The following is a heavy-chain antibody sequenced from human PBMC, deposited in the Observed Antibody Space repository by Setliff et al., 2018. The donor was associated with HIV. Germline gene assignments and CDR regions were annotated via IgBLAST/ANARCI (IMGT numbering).Heavy chain of an antibody. D-gene: IGHD6-13*01. CDR2: IYYTGST. CDR3: ARGRWTEAGKPFYFDR. V-gene: IGHV4-4*07. CDR1: GDSFTTYY. J-gene: IGHJ4*02. Sequence: NPSETLSLTCSVSGDSFTTYYWNWIRQPAGKGLEWIGRIYYTGSTNYNYSLDGRVSMSVDMSKSQFSLRLASVTAVDTAIYYCARGRWTEAGKPFYFDRWGQGRLVTVSS.